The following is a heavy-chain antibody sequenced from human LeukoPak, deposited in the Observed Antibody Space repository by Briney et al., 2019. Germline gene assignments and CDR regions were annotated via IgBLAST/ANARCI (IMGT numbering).Heavy chain of an antibody. CDR1: GFTFSDYY. CDR3: ARGRYCSGGTCYSGAGGFDY. Sequence: GGSLRLPCAASGFTFSDYYMSWIRQAPGKGLEWVSYITTSGSTIYYADSVKGRFTISRDNAKNSLYLQMNSLRAEDTAVYYCARGRYCSGGTCYSGAGGFDYWGQGTLVTVSS. CDR2: ITTSGSTI. D-gene: IGHD2-15*01. V-gene: IGHV3-11*01. J-gene: IGHJ4*02.